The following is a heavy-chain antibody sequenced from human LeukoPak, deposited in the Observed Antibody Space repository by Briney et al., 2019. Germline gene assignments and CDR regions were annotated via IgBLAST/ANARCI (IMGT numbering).Heavy chain of an antibody. Sequence: RASVTVSCAASGYTFTGYYMHWVRQAPGQGLEWMGWINTNSGGKNYAKKFQGRVNRTRDTSISKAYMELSRLRSDDTAVYYCVRDPSTVTTELDYWGQGTLVTVSS. D-gene: IGHD4-11*01. V-gene: IGHV1-2*02. CDR2: INTNSGGK. CDR1: GYTFTGYY. J-gene: IGHJ4*02. CDR3: VRDPSTVTTELDY.